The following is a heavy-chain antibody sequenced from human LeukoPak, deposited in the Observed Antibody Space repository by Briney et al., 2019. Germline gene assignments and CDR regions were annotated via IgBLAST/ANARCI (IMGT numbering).Heavy chain of an antibody. CDR3: AREYSSGYYTD. J-gene: IGHJ4*02. V-gene: IGHV3-53*01. Sequence: PGGSLRPSCAASGFTVSSNYMSWVRQAPGKGLEWVSLIYSGGSTYYADSVKGRFTISRDNSKNTLYLQMNSLRAEDTAVYYCAREYSSGYYTDWGQGTLVTVSS. CDR2: IYSGGST. D-gene: IGHD3-22*01. CDR1: GFTVSSNY.